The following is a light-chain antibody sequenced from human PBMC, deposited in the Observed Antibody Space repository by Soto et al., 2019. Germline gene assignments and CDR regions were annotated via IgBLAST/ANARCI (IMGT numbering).Light chain of an antibody. V-gene: IGKV3-20*01. CDR3: QMYKFATLT. Sequence: TQCGCPFSLATKERATLPCRASQSVXSSYLAWYEQKPGQAPRLLXAGASSMATGSPDRLSGSGSGTDVTLPISSMQPEEVSVYYFQMYKFATLTFGGGTMVDI. J-gene: IGKJ4*02. CDR2: GAS. CDR1: QSVXSSY.